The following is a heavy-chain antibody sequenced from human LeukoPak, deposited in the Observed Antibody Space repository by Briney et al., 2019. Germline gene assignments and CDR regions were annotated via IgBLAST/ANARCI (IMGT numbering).Heavy chain of an antibody. CDR1: GGSISSYS. J-gene: IGHJ4*02. CDR3: ARLSSSGSLDY. CDR2: IYSSGST. V-gene: IGHV4-4*07. Sequence: SETLSLTCTVSGGSISSYSCSWMRQPAGQGLEWIGRIYSSGSTNYNPSLKSRVTMSVDTSKNQFSLKLSSVTAADTAVYYCARLSSSGSLDYWGQGTLVTVSS. D-gene: IGHD6-25*01.